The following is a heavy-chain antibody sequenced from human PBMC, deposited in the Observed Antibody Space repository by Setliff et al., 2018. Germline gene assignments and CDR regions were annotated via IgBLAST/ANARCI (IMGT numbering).Heavy chain of an antibody. CDR3: ARTQCTTTSCFYFHY. J-gene: IGHJ4*02. Sequence: LSLTCNVSGASVTSFDYYWSWIRQPPGKGLEYIGHISHGVSTSYSPSLKSRLSISADTSKNQFSLKLTSVTAADTAVYFCARTQCTTTSCFYFHYWGQGTVVTVS. CDR1: GASVTSFDYY. D-gene: IGHD2-2*01. CDR2: ISHGVST. V-gene: IGHV4-30-4*01.